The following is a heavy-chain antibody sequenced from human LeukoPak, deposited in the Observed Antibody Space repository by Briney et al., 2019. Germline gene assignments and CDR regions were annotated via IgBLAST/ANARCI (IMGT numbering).Heavy chain of an antibody. CDR1: GFTFDDYA. J-gene: IGHJ4*02. V-gene: IGHV3-9*01. CDR3: AKAQRWELSHPHFDH. Sequence: PGRSLRLSCAASGFTFDDYAMHWVRQAPGKGLEWVSGISWNSGSIGYADSVKGRFTISRDNAKNSLYLQMNSLRAEDTALYYCAKAQRWELSHPHFDHWGQGTLVTVSS. CDR2: ISWNSGSI. D-gene: IGHD1-26*01.